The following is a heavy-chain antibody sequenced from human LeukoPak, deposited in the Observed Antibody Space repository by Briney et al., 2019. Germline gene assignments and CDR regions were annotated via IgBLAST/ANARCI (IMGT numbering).Heavy chain of an antibody. V-gene: IGHV5-51*01. CDR2: IYPGASDT. D-gene: IGHD3-16*02. Sequence: GESLQISCKGSGSSFPNYWIGWARPMPGKGQAWMGIIYPGASDTTYKPFFQGQVTISADKSISTAYLQWSSLKASDTAMYYCARSRAEKVPVWGSYRHHDAFDIWGQGTRVTVSP. CDR1: GSSFPNYW. CDR3: ARSRAEKVPVWGSYRHHDAFDI. J-gene: IGHJ3*02.